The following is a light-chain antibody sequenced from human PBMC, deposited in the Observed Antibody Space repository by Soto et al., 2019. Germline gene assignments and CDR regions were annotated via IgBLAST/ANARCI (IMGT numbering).Light chain of an antibody. V-gene: IGKV1-27*01. CDR1: QDISNY. J-gene: IGKJ1*01. CDR3: QKYDSAPRT. Sequence: DIQMTQSPSSLSASVGDRVTITCRASQDISNYLAWYQQKPGKVPTLLIYAASTLQSGAPSRFSGSGSGTDFTLTISGLQPEDVATYYCQKYDSAPRTFGQGTKVEIK. CDR2: AAS.